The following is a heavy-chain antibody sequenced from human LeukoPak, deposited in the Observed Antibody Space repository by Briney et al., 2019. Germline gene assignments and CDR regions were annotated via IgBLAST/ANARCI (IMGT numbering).Heavy chain of an antibody. D-gene: IGHD3-22*01. CDR1: GGSISSSSYY. V-gene: IGHV4-39*07. J-gene: IGHJ4*02. CDR3: ARMEYYDSSGYPNY. CDR2: INHSGST. Sequence: PSETLSLTCTVSGGSISSSSYYWSWIRQPPGKGLEWIGEINHSGSTNYNPSLKSRVTISVDTSKNQFSLNLTSVTAADTAVYYCARMEYYDSSGYPNYWGQGTLVTVSS.